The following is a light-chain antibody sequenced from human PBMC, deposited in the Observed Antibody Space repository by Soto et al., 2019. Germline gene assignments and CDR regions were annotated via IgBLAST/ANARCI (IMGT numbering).Light chain of an antibody. Sequence: EIVMTQSPATLSVSPGERATLSCRASQSVNSNLAWYQQKPGQAPRLLICGASTRATSIPARFSGSGSGTEFTLTITSLQSEDFAVYYCQQYNNWGTFGQGTKVEI. J-gene: IGKJ1*01. V-gene: IGKV3-15*01. CDR2: GAS. CDR3: QQYNNWGT. CDR1: QSVNSN.